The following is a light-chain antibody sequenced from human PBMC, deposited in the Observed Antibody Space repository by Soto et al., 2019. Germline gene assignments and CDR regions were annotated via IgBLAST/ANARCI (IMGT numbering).Light chain of an antibody. J-gene: IGKJ4*01. CDR2: LGS. V-gene: IGKV2-28*01. CDR3: MQALQIPVT. CDR1: QSLLQSNGNNY. Sequence: IVMTQSPLSLPVTPGEPASISCRSSQSLLQSNGNNYLDWYLQKPGQTPQLLIYLGSNRASGVPDRFSGSGSGTDLTLKISRVEAEDVGVYYCMQALQIPVTFGGGTKVEIK.